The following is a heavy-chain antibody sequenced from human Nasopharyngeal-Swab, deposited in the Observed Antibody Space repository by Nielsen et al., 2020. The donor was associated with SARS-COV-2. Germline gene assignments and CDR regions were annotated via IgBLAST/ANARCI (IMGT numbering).Heavy chain of an antibody. CDR3: ARDPVSGLEFDP. V-gene: IGHV4-59*01. J-gene: IGHJ5*02. CDR2: IYYSGST. Sequence: AASLPLTCAVSGCTISSYCWHWIRPAPGKGLEWIGYIYYSGSTNYNPSLKSRVTISVDTSKNQFPLKLSSVIAADTAVYYCARDPVSGLEFDPWGQGTLVTVSS. CDR1: GCTISSYC. D-gene: IGHD5/OR15-5a*01.